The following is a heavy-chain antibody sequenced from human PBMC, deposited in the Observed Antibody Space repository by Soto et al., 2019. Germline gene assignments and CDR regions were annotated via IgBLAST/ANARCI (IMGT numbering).Heavy chain of an antibody. CDR3: AGTEWGYFDY. V-gene: IGHV4-31*03. Sequence: QVQLQESGPGLVKPSQTLSLTCTVSGCSISSGGYYWSWLRQQPGKGLEWSGYIYYSGSTYYNPPVKSRVTISVDTFQNQFSLKLSSVTAADTAVYYGAGTEWGYFDYWGQGTLVTVSS. CDR1: GCSISSGGYY. J-gene: IGHJ4*02. CDR2: IYYSGST. D-gene: IGHD3-3*01.